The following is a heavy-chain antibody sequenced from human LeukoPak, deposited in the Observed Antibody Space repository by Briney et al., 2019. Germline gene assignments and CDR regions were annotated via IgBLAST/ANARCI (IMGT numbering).Heavy chain of an antibody. CDR2: IRYDGSNK. CDR1: GFTFSSYG. Sequence: PGGSLRLSCAASGFTFSSYGMHWVRQAPGKGLEWVAFIRYDGSNKYYADSVKGRFTISRDNSKNTLYLQMNSLRAEDTAVYYCAKDLGSSSWYGAFLDYWGQGTLVTVSS. V-gene: IGHV3-30*02. J-gene: IGHJ4*02. D-gene: IGHD6-13*01. CDR3: AKDLGSSSWYGAFLDY.